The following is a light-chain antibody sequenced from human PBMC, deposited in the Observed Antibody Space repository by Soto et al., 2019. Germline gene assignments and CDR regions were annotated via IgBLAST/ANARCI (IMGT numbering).Light chain of an antibody. CDR2: DVY. J-gene: IGLJ1*01. CDR3: SSYTSSSTLLYV. Sequence: QSVLTQPASVSGSPGQSITISCTGTSSDVGAYDYVSWYQQHPGKAPKLMIYDVYARPSGVSHRFSGSKSGNTASLTISGLQAEDEADYYCSSYTSSSTLLYVFGTGTKVTVL. V-gene: IGLV2-14*03. CDR1: SSDVGAYDY.